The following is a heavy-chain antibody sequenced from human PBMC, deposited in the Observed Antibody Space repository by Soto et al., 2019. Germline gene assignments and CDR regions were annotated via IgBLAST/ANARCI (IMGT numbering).Heavy chain of an antibody. CDR1: GYTFTSYA. V-gene: IGHV1-3*01. CDR2: INAGNGNT. J-gene: IGHJ4*02. CDR3: ARGRDYYGGFDY. D-gene: IGHD3-10*01. Sequence: QVQLVQSGAEVKKPGASVKVSCKASGYTFTSYAMHWVRQAPGQRLEWMGWINAGNGNTKYSQKFQGRVTITRDTSASTAYMELSSLRSEDTAVYYCARGRDYYGGFDYWGQGTLVTVSS.